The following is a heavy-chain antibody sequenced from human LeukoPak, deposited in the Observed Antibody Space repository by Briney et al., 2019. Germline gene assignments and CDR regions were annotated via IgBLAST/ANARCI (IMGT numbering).Heavy chain of an antibody. CDR1: GFTFSSYA. CDR2: ISGSGGST. CDR3: AKTRRAGRYFDWLLSNWFDP. Sequence: GGSLRLSCAASGFTFSSYAMSWVRQAPGKGLEWVSAISGSGGSTYYADSVKGRFTISRDNSKNTLYLQMNSLRAEDTAVYYCAKTRRAGRYFDWLLSNWFDPWGQGTLVTVSS. D-gene: IGHD3-9*01. V-gene: IGHV3-23*01. J-gene: IGHJ5*02.